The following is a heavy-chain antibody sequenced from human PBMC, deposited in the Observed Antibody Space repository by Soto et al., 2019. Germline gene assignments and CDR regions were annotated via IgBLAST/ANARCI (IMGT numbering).Heavy chain of an antibody. CDR1: GYIFANYW. V-gene: IGHV5-51*04. Sequence: GESLKISCKGSGYIFANYWIGWVRQMPGKGLEWMGIIYAGDSDTKYSPSFQGQVTISADKPISTAYLQWSSLKASDTAMYYCASLPRGYCTSTTCHTAFDYWGQGTLVTVSS. CDR3: ASLPRGYCTSTTCHTAFDY. J-gene: IGHJ4*02. D-gene: IGHD2-2*02. CDR2: IYAGDSDT.